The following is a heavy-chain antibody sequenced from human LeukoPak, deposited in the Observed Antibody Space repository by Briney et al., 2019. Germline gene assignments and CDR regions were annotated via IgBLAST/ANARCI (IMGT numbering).Heavy chain of an antibody. CDR2: ISSSGSTI. Sequence: GGSLRLSCAASGFTFSDYYMSWIRQAPGKGLEWVSYISSSGSTIYYADSVKGRFTISRDNAKNSLYLQMNSLRAEDTAAYYCATDGRPYFDWHDEDYFDYWGQGTLVTVSS. V-gene: IGHV3-11*01. J-gene: IGHJ4*02. CDR1: GFTFSDYY. CDR3: ATDGRPYFDWHDEDYFDY. D-gene: IGHD3-9*01.